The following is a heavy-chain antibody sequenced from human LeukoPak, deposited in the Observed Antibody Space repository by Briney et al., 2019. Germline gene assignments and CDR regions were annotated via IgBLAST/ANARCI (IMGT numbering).Heavy chain of an antibody. V-gene: IGHV1-2*02. CDR3: ANSFYDSSGYYYPPGY. Sequence: GASVKVSCKASGYTFTGYYMHWVRQAPGQGLEWMGWINPNSGGTNYAQKFQGRVTMTRDTSISTAYMELSRLRSDDTAVYYCANSFYDSSGYYYPPGYWGQGTLVTVSS. CDR2: INPNSGGT. D-gene: IGHD3-22*01. CDR1: GYTFTGYY. J-gene: IGHJ4*02.